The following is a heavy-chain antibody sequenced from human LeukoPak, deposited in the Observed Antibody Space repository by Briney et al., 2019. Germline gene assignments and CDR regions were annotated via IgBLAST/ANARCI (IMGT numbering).Heavy chain of an antibody. D-gene: IGHD2-8*02. CDR3: ARVVSNDYAAY. V-gene: IGHV3-53*01. Sequence: PGGSLRLSCAASGFTVSNSYMTWVRQAPGRGPEWVSTIYGGGNTYYADSVKGRFTISRDSSKNILYLQMNSLRAEDTAVYYCARVVSNDYAAYWGQGALVTVSS. CDR2: IYGGGNT. J-gene: IGHJ4*02. CDR1: GFTVSNSY.